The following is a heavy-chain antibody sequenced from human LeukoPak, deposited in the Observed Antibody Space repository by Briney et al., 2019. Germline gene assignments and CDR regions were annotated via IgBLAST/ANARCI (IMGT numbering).Heavy chain of an antibody. CDR2: IYYSGST. J-gene: IGHJ6*02. CDR3: ARGATGGGMDV. CDR1: GGSISSSSYY. V-gene: IGHV4-39*07. Sequence: SETLSLTCTVSGGSISSSSYYWGWIRQPPGKGLEWIGSIYYSGSTYYNPSLKSRVTISVDTSKNQFSLKLSSVTAADTAVYYCARGATGGGMDVWGQGTTVTVSS. D-gene: IGHD1-26*01.